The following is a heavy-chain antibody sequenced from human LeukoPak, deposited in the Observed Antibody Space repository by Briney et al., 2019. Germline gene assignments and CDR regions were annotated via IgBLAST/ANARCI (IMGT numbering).Heavy chain of an antibody. J-gene: IGHJ4*02. V-gene: IGHV1-18*01. CDR1: GYTLTNYG. CDR2: VSAYADDT. CDR3: ARDCIGCHGFDY. Sequence: ASVKVSCKASGYTLTNYGISWVRQAPGQGLEWMGWVSAYADDTNYVQKFRGRITMTTDTSTSTAYVELRSLRSDDTAVYYCARDCIGCHGFDYWGQGTLVTVSS.